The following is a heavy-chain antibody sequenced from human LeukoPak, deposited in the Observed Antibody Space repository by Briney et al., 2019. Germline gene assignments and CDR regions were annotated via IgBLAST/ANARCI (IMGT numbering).Heavy chain of an antibody. Sequence: ASVKVSCKASGYTFTSYDINWVRQATGQGLEWMGWMNPNSGNTGYAQKFQGRVTMTRNTSISTAYMELSSLRSEDTAVYYCARRGSYNRARRSFDYRGQGTLVTVSS. D-gene: IGHD2-2*02. J-gene: IGHJ4*02. V-gene: IGHV1-8*01. CDR1: GYTFTSYD. CDR3: ARRGSYNRARRSFDY. CDR2: MNPNSGNT.